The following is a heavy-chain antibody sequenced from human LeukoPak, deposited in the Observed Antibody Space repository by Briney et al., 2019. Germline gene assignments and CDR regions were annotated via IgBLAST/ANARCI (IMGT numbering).Heavy chain of an antibody. Sequence: GGSLRLSCAASGFTFSSYAMHWVRQAPGKGLEYVSAISSNGGSTYYANSVKGRFTISRDNSKNTLYLQMGSLRAEDMAVYYCARDIVVVPAAAVAFDIWGQGTVVTVSS. CDR2: ISSNGGST. V-gene: IGHV3-64*01. D-gene: IGHD2-2*01. J-gene: IGHJ3*02. CDR1: GFTFSSYA. CDR3: ARDIVVVPAAAVAFDI.